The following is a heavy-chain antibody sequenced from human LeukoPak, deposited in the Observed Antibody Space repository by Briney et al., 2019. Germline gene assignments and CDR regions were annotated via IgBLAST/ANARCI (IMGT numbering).Heavy chain of an antibody. CDR2: IYTSGST. Sequence: SQTLSLTCTVSGGSVSSGSYFWSWTRQPAGKGLEWIGRIYTSGSTNYNPSLKSRVTISVDTSKGQFSLKLSSVTAADTAVYYCARVDSSGWYGSFDYWGQGTLVTVSS. V-gene: IGHV4-61*02. D-gene: IGHD6-19*01. J-gene: IGHJ4*02. CDR1: GGSVSSGSYF. CDR3: ARVDSSGWYGSFDY.